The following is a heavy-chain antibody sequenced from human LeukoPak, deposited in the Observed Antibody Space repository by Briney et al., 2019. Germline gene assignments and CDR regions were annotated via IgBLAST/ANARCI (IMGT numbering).Heavy chain of an antibody. Sequence: ASVKVSCKASGYPFSAHFLNWVRQAPGQGLEWMGNIDTTTGNPGYARDFTGRFVFSLDTSVSTAYLQITSLKADDTAAYYCVRGTPTPGMDYWGQGTQVTVSS. V-gene: IGHV7-4-1*02. D-gene: IGHD3-10*01. CDR3: VRGTPTPGMDY. CDR2: IDTTTGNP. CDR1: GYPFSAHF. J-gene: IGHJ4*02.